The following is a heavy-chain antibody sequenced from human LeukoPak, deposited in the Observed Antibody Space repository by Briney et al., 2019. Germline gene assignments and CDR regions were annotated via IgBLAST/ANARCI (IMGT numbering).Heavy chain of an antibody. CDR1: GGSISSSSYY. V-gene: IGHV4-39*01. D-gene: IGHD1-26*01. CDR3: ARAPSGSYGRYYYYYMDV. CDR2: IYYSGST. Sequence: SETLSLTCTVSGGSISSSSYYWGWIRQPPGKGLEWIGNIYYSGSTYYNPSLKSRVTISVDTSKNQFSLKLSSVTAADTSVYYCARAPSGSYGRYYYYYMDVWGKGTTVTISS. J-gene: IGHJ6*03.